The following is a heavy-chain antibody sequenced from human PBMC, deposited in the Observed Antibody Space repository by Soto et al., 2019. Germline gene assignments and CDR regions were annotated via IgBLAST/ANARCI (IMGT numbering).Heavy chain of an antibody. D-gene: IGHD6-13*01. CDR1: GYTLTELS. CDR2: FDPEDGET. CDR3: AIRFSTSPRAAAGIFDY. J-gene: IGHJ4*02. Sequence: GASVKVSCKVSGYTLTELSMHWVRQAPGKGLEWMGGFDPEDGETIYAQKFQGRVTMTEDTSTDTAYMELSSLRSEDTAVYYCAIRFSTSPRAAAGIFDYWGQGTLVTVSS. V-gene: IGHV1-24*01.